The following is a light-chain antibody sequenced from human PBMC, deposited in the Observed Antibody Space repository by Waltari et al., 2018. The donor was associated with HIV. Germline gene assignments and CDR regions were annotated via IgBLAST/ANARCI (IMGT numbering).Light chain of an antibody. V-gene: IGKV1-12*01. CDR2: GAS. CDR3: QQSASTPFT. Sequence: DIQMTQPPSSVAASVRDPVTITCRASRHSNIWLAGYQQKPGKGPRLLIYGASTLKSGVPARFSGSGSGTDFTLTITSLQPEDCGIYYCQQSASTPFTFGGGTKVEIK. J-gene: IGKJ4*01. CDR1: RHSNIW.